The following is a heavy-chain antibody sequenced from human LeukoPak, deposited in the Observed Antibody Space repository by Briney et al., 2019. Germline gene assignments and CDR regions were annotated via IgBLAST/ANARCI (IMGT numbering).Heavy chain of an antibody. Sequence: GGFLRLSCAASGFTFSSYWMSWVRQAPGKGLEWVSAISGSGGSTYYADSVKGRFTISRDNSKNTLYLQMNSLRAEDTAVYYCAKANLYDILTGYYNFNLWGQGTLVTVSS. V-gene: IGHV3-23*01. CDR1: GFTFSSYW. CDR2: ISGSGGST. CDR3: AKANLYDILTGYYNFNL. J-gene: IGHJ5*02. D-gene: IGHD3-9*01.